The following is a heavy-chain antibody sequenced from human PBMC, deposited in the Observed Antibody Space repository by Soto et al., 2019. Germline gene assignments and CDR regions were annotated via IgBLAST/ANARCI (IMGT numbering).Heavy chain of an antibody. CDR2: INVGNGNT. CDR3: ARDQRRGAVEGALPYGMDV. V-gene: IGHV1-3*05. J-gene: IGHJ6*02. CDR1: GYTFIHYA. D-gene: IGHD6-19*01. Sequence: QVQLVQSGAEEKKPGASVKVSCKASGYTFIHYAIHWVRQAPGQGLEWMGWINVGNGNTKYSQNFQGRVTITRDTSASTAYMELSSRRSEDTAVYDCARDQRRGAVEGALPYGMDVWGQGTTVTVSS.